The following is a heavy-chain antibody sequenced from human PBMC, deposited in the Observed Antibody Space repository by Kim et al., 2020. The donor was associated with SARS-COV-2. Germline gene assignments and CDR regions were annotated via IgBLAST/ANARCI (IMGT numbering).Heavy chain of an antibody. J-gene: IGHJ6*02. Sequence: GGSLRLSCAASGFTFSSYWMSWVRQAPGKGLEWVANIKQDGSEKYYVDSVKGRFTISRDNAKNSLYLQMNSLRAEDTAVYYCARDAVLVERSYYYYGMDVWGQGTTVTVSS. D-gene: IGHD3-3*02. CDR3: ARDAVLVERSYYYYGMDV. CDR1: GFTFSSYW. V-gene: IGHV3-7*03. CDR2: IKQDGSEK.